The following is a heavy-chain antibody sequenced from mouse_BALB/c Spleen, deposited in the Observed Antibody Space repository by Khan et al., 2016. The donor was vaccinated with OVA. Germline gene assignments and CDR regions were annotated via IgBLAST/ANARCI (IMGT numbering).Heavy chain of an antibody. CDR1: GFSLTSYG. CDR3: ARYYGNYGWYFDV. Sequence: VQLKESGPGLVVPSQSLSITCTVSGFSLTSYGVHWVRQPPGKGLEWLGVIWTGGSTNYNSALMSRLSISKDNSKSQVFLKMNSLQTDDTAMYYCARYYGNYGWYFDVWGAGTTVTVSS. V-gene: IGHV2-9*02. D-gene: IGHD2-1*01. CDR2: IWTGGST. J-gene: IGHJ1*01.